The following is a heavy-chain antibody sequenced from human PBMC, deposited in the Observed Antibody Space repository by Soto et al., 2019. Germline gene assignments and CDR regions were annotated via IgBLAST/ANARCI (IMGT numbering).Heavy chain of an antibody. CDR2: IYYSGGST. V-gene: IGHV4-30-4*01. CDR3: ARAVYCRSASCSNWFDT. J-gene: IGHJ5*02. D-gene: IGHD2-2*01. Sequence: SETLSLTCAVSGGSISSDDYYWSWIRQPPGKGLEWIGYIYYSGGSTYYSPSLRSRAAISMDTSKNQFSLILSAVTAADTAIYYCARAVYCRSASCSNWFDTWGRGTLVTSPQ. CDR1: GGSISSDDYY.